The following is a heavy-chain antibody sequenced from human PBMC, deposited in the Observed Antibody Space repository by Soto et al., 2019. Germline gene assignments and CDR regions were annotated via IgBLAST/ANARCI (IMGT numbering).Heavy chain of an antibody. CDR1: GFSFSSYS. CDR2: LSCSKTYI. J-gene: IGHJ3*02. CDR3: VRDSGWAFDI. V-gene: IGHV3-48*02. Sequence: EVQLVESGGDLVQPGQSLRLSCAASGFSFSSYSMNWVRQAPGKGLEWISYLSCSKTYIWYADSVKGRFTISRDNAKNSLYLQMNSLRDEDTAVYYCVRDSGWAFDIWGLGTMVTVSS. D-gene: IGHD6-19*01.